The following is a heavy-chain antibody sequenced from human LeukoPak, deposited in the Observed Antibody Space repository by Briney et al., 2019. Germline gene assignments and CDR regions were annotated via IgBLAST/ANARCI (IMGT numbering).Heavy chain of an antibody. CDR3: AREAYSSGRAEQVY. CDR1: GYTFISYY. D-gene: IGHD6-19*01. J-gene: IGHJ4*02. V-gene: IGHV1-2*02. CDR2: INPKSGGT. Sequence: ASVKVSCKASGYTFISYYVHWVRQAPGQGLEWMGWINPKSGGTKYAQNFQGRVTLTRDTSISTAYMELSSLRSDDTAVYFCAREAYSSGRAEQVYWGQGTLVTVSS.